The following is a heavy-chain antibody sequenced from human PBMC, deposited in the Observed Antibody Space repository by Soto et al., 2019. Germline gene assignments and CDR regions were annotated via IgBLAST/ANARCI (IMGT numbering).Heavy chain of an antibody. Sequence: QVQLVQSGAEVKKPGSSVKVSCKASGGTFSSYAISWVRQAPGQGLEWRGGIIPIFGTANYEQKFQGRVTITADEATSTAYMELRSLRSEDTAVYYCERSPSVKVRGVINYFDYWGQGTLVTVSS. D-gene: IGHD3-10*01. CDR2: IIPIFGTA. V-gene: IGHV1-69*01. J-gene: IGHJ4*02. CDR3: ERSPSVKVRGVINYFDY. CDR1: GGTFSSYA.